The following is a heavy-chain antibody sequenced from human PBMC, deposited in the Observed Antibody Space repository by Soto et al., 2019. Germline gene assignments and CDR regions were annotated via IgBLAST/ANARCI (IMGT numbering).Heavy chain of an antibody. Sequence: QVQLQESGPGLVKPSPTLSLACSVSGALVTSGGNSWSSVLQAPGTGLEWIGYVYDRGFTYYTPAVRSRVTLSLDRPNNEVSLKLSSVTAADTALYFCVRNLAHGYTGNAWGHGTMVTVSS. V-gene: IGHV4-30-4*01. D-gene: IGHD5-18*01. CDR1: GALVTSGGNS. J-gene: IGHJ3*01. CDR3: VRNLAHGYTGNA. CDR2: VYDRGFT.